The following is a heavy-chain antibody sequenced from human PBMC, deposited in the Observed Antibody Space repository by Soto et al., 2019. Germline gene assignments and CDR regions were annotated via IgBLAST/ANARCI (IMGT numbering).Heavy chain of an antibody. CDR1: GGSISSGGYS. CDR2: IYPSGST. Sequence: QLQLQESGAGLVKPSQTLSLTCAVSGGSISSGGYSWSWIRQPPGKGLEWIGYIYPSGSTYYNPSITSRVTISVDRSKKQFSLTLSSVTAADTAVYYCARGMTTVTTLDYWGQGTLVTVAS. D-gene: IGHD4-4*01. CDR3: ARGMTTVTTLDY. V-gene: IGHV4-30-2*01. J-gene: IGHJ4*02.